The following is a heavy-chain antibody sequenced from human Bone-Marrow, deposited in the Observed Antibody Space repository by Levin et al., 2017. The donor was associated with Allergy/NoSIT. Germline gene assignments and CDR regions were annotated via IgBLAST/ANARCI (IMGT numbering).Heavy chain of an antibody. CDR1: GFPFSTFW. Sequence: LSLTCAASGFPFSTFWMHWVRQVPGKGLVWVSSIDDGGTNTKYADSVKGRFTILRDNAKNTVYLEMNSLRVGDTAVYYCASTLYDILSGLYGLDVWGQGTTVIVSS. V-gene: IGHV3-74*01. D-gene: IGHD3-9*01. CDR2: IDDGGTNT. J-gene: IGHJ6*02. CDR3: ASTLYDILSGLYGLDV.